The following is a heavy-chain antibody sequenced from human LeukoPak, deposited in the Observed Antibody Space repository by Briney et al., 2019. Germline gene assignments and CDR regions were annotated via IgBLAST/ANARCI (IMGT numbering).Heavy chain of an antibody. Sequence: PSQTLSLACTVSGGSISSGDYFWSRIRQTPEKGMEWIGYIYSSGSTYANPSLKSRVTISVDTSKNQFSLKLRSVTAADTAVYYCTRDRDVVVSTASHDGFDIWGQGTMVTVSS. J-gene: IGHJ3*02. D-gene: IGHD2-2*01. CDR2: IYSSGST. CDR1: GGSISSGDYF. CDR3: TRDRDVVVSTASHDGFDI. V-gene: IGHV4-30-4*01.